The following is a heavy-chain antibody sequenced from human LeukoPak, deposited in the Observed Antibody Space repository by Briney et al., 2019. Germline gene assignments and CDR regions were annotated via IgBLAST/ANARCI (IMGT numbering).Heavy chain of an antibody. V-gene: IGHV3-21*01. D-gene: IGHD1-1*01. J-gene: IGHJ4*02. Sequence: GGSLRLSCAASGFTFSSYSMNWVRQAPGKGLEWVSSISSSSSYIYYADSVKGRFTISRDNAKNSLYLQMNSLRAEDTAVDYCARDRFWNDDHFDYWGQGTLVTVSS. CDR1: GFTFSSYS. CDR3: ARDRFWNDDHFDY. CDR2: ISSSSSYI.